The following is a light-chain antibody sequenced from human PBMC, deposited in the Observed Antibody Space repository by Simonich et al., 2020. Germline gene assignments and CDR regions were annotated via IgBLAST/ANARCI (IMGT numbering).Light chain of an antibody. CDR2: EGS. V-gene: IGKV2D-29*02. J-gene: IGKJ5*01. Sequence: DIVMTQTPLSLSVTPGQPASISCKSSQSLLHSDGKTYLYWYLQKPGQSPQLLIYEGSNRFSGVPDRFSGSGSGTDFTLKISRVEAEDVGVYYCVQSIQLPITFGQGTRLEIK. CDR1: QSLLHSDGKTY. CDR3: VQSIQLPIT.